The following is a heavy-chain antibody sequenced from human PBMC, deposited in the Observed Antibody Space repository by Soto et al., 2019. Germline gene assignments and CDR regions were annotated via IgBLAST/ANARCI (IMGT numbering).Heavy chain of an antibody. Sequence: LSLTCTVSGGSVSSGSYYWGWIRQPPGKGLEWIGYIYYSGSTNYNPSLKSRVTISVDTSKNQFSLKLSSVTAADTAVYYCARDRPGFDYWGQGTLVTVSS. CDR2: IYYSGST. D-gene: IGHD6-6*01. CDR1: GGSVSSGSYY. V-gene: IGHV4-61*01. CDR3: ARDRPGFDY. J-gene: IGHJ4*02.